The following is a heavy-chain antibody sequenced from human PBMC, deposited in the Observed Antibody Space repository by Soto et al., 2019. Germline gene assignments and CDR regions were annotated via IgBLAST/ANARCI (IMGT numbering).Heavy chain of an antibody. D-gene: IGHD2-15*01. J-gene: IGHJ4*02. CDR2: VTDSGRT. CDR3: ATSGIFQGGLLPIES. CDR1: GWSFNEYY. V-gene: IGHV4-34*01. Sequence: QVQLQQLGAGLLRPSETLSLTCAVSGWSFNEYYWTWIRHAQGKGLECIGEVTDSGRTNHNPSLMSLLDISVDTPMNQFSLRLTSVTAEATAVYYSATSGIFQGGLLPIESWGQGCLVCVSA.